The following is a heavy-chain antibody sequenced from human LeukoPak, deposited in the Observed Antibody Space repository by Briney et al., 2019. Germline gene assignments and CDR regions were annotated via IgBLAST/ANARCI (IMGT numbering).Heavy chain of an antibody. CDR3: AGGPGYYFDY. CDR1: NGSISSSNW. J-gene: IGHJ4*02. V-gene: IGHV4-4*02. D-gene: IGHD2-15*01. CDR2: INHSGST. Sequence: SETLSLTCVVCNGSISSSNWWSWVRQPPGKGLEWIGEINHSGSTNYNPSLKSRVTISVDTSKNQFSLKLSSVTAADTAVYYCAGGPGYYFDYWGQGTLVTVSS.